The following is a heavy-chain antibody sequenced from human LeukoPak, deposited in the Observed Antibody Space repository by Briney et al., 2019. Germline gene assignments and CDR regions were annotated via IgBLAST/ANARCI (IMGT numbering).Heavy chain of an antibody. J-gene: IGHJ3*02. V-gene: IGHV3-11*06. CDR3: ARSRRGYEDAFDI. CDR2: ISPDSTYI. CDR1: GFTFSDFY. Sequence: PGRSLRLFCAAAGFTFSDFYMSWISEAPGKGVEWVSSISPDSTYIYYAESLKGRFTISRDNAKKSLYLQMNRLRAEDTGVYYCARSRRGYEDAFDIWGQGTMVIVSS. D-gene: IGHD5-12*01.